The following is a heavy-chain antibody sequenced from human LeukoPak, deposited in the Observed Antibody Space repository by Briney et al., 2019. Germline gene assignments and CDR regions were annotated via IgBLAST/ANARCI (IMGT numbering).Heavy chain of an antibody. CDR1: GYTFTSYD. V-gene: IGHV1-8*01. CDR3: ARGVNYDFWSGYYFLGAYYYGMDV. D-gene: IGHD3-3*01. Sequence: ASVKVSCKASGYTFTSYDINWVRQATGQGLEWMGWMNPNSGNTGYAQKFQGRVTMTRNTSISTAHMELSSLRSEDTAVYYCARGVNYDFWSGYYFLGAYYYGMDVWGQGTTVTVSS. J-gene: IGHJ6*02. CDR2: MNPNSGNT.